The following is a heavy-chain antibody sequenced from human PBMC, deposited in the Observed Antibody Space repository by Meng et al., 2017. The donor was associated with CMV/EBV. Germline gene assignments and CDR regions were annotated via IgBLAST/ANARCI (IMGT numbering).Heavy chain of an antibody. V-gene: IGHV4-34*01. D-gene: IGHD2-2*01. CDR1: GGSFSGYY. J-gene: IGHJ6*02. CDR2: INHSGST. Sequence: SETLSLTCAVYGGSFSGYYWSWIRQPPGKGLEWIGEINHSGSTNYNPSLKSRVTISVDTSKSQFSLKLSSVTAADTAVYYCARGFSHPRYCSSTSCYPADYYYGMDVWGQGTTVTVSS. CDR3: ARGFSHPRYCSSTSCYPADYYYGMDV.